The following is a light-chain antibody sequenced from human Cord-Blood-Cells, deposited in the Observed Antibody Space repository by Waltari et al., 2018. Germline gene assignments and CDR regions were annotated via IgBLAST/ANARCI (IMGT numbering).Light chain of an antibody. V-gene: IGLV2-14*01. Sequence: QSALTQPASVSGSPGQSITISCTGTSSDVGGYNYVSWYQRHPGKAPKLMIYDVSKRPSGVSNRFSGSKSGNTASLTISGLQAEDEADYYCSSYTSSSTAVFGGGTKLTVL. CDR1: SSDVGGYNY. CDR3: SSYTSSSTAV. CDR2: DVS. J-gene: IGLJ3*02.